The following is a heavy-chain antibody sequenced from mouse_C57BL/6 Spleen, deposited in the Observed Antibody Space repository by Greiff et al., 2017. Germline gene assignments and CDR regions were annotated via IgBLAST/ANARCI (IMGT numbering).Heavy chain of an antibody. Sequence: EVMLVESGGGLVKPGGSLKLSCAASGFTFSDYGMHWVRQAPEKGLEWVAYISSGSSTIYYADTVKGRFTISRDNAKNTLFLQMTSLRSEDTAMYYCARGHYSPWFAYWGQGTLVTVSA. J-gene: IGHJ3*01. V-gene: IGHV5-17*01. CDR3: ARGHYSPWFAY. D-gene: IGHD1-1*01. CDR2: ISSGSSTI. CDR1: GFTFSDYG.